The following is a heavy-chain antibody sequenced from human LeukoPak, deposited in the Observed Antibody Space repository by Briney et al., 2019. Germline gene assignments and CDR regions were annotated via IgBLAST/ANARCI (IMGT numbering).Heavy chain of an antibody. Sequence: SETLSLTCTVSGGSFGTYYWTWVRQSAGKGLEWIGRLSPSGTTNYNPSLKSRVTMSVDTSKNQFSLKLSSVTAADTAVYYCARAASSGWYVHYWGQGTLVTVSS. CDR2: LSPSGTT. J-gene: IGHJ4*02. CDR3: ARAASSGWYVHY. D-gene: IGHD6-19*01. CDR1: GGSFGTYY. V-gene: IGHV4-4*07.